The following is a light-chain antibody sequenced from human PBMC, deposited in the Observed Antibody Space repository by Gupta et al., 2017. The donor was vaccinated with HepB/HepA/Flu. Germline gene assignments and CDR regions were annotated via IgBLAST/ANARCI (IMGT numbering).Light chain of an antibody. J-gene: IGKJ1*01. CDR1: QSISSY. CDR2: AAS. V-gene: IGKV1-39*01. Sequence: DIQMTQSPSSLSASVGDRVTIACRASQSISSYLNWYQQKPGKAPELLIYAASGLQSGVPSRFSGSGSGTDFTLTISILQPEDFATYYCQQSYNTPRTFGQWTKVEIK. CDR3: QQSYNTPRT.